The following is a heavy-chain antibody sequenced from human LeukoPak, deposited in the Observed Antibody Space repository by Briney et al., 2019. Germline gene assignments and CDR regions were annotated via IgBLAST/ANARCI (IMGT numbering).Heavy chain of an antibody. CDR2: INHSGST. CDR1: GGSFSGYY. D-gene: IGHD3-22*01. V-gene: IGHV4-34*01. J-gene: IGHJ4*02. Sequence: PSETLSLTCAVSGGSFSGYYWSWIRQPPGKGLEWIGEINHSGSTNYNPSLKSRVTISVDTSKNQFSLKLSSVTAADTAVYYCARGYYDSRGDYWGQGTLVTVSS. CDR3: ARGYYDSRGDY.